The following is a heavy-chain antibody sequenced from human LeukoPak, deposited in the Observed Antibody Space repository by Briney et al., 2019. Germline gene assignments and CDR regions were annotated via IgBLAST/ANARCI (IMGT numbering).Heavy chain of an antibody. J-gene: IGHJ6*02. V-gene: IGHV4-34*01. CDR1: AESFSGYF. Sequence: HSETPSLTCAHSAESFSGYFWSWIRQPPGKGLEWIGESNHFGSTDYNPSLKSRVTISVDTSKKQSSLNVRSVTDADTAVYFCARGRLQLWSFPLPYNLYAIDVWGQGTTVTVSS. D-gene: IGHD5-18*01. CDR2: SNHFGST. CDR3: ARGRLQLWSFPLPYNLYAIDV.